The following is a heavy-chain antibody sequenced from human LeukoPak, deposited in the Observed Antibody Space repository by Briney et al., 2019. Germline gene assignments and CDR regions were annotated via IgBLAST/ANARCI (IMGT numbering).Heavy chain of an antibody. CDR1: GGSFSGYY. J-gene: IGHJ6*04. Sequence: SETLSLTCAVYGGSFSGYYWSWIRQPPGKGLEWIGEINHSGSTNYNPSLKSRVTISVDTSKNQFSLKLSSVTAADTAVYYCASRGSSWYYYYYGMDAWGKGTTVTVSS. V-gene: IGHV4-34*01. CDR3: ASRGSSWYYYYYGMDA. D-gene: IGHD6-13*01. CDR2: INHSGST.